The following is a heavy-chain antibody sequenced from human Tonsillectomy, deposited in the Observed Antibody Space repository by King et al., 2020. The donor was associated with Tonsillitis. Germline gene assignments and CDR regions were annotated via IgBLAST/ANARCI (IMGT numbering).Heavy chain of an antibody. D-gene: IGHD6-13*01. CDR3: AREYSSSWYLYFQH. CDR1: GFTCSSYW. V-gene: IGHV3-7*01. Sequence: QLVQSGGGLVQPGGSLRLSCAASGFTCSSYWMSWVRQAPGKGLEWVANRKQDGSEKYYVDSVKGRFTISRDNAKNSLYLQMNSLRAEDTAVYYCAREYSSSWYLYFQHWGQGTLVTVSS. J-gene: IGHJ1*01. CDR2: RKQDGSEK.